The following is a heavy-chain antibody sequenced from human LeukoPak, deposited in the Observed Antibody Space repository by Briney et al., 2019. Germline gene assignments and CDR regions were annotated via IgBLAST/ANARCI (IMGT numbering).Heavy chain of an antibody. Sequence: SETLSLTCAVYGGSFTGYYWSWIRQPPGKGLVWIGEINQSGRTNYNPSLKSRVTISADTSKNQFSLKLSSVIAADTAVYYCANWYYYGSGNSPRRGPPFDYWGQGTLVTVSS. CDR2: INQSGRT. D-gene: IGHD3-10*01. V-gene: IGHV4-34*01. J-gene: IGHJ4*02. CDR1: GGSFTGYY. CDR3: ANWYYYGSGNSPRRGPPFDY.